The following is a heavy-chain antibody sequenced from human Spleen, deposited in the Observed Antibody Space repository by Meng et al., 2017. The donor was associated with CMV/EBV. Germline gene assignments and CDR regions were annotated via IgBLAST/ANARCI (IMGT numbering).Heavy chain of an antibody. D-gene: IGHD7-27*01. CDR1: GFTFSSFE. Sequence: GESLKISCAASGFTFSSFEMNWVRQAPGKGLQWISYINNSGGTIYYADSVKGRFTISRDNAKNSLYLQMNSLRAEDTAVYYCAFLGIYFDYWGQGALVTVSS. J-gene: IGHJ4*02. CDR3: AFLGIYFDY. V-gene: IGHV3-48*03. CDR2: INNSGGTI.